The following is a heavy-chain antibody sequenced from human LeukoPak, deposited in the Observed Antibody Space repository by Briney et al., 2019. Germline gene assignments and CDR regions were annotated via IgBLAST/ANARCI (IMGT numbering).Heavy chain of an antibody. CDR1: DYTFSGFG. CDR3: ARGRYYDSGGYDEAFDI. CDR2: ISGYNGNT. Sequence: SVTVSCKASDYTFSGFGISWVRQAPGQGLEWMGWISGYNGNTKYAQNLQGRVTMTTHTSTTTAYMELRSLRSDDTAVYYCARGRYYDSGGYDEAFDIWGQGTAVTVSS. V-gene: IGHV1-18*01. D-gene: IGHD3-22*01. J-gene: IGHJ3*02.